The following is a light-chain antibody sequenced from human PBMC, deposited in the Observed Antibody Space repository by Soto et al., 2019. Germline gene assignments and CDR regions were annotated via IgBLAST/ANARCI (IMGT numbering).Light chain of an antibody. CDR1: SSDVGGYNY. J-gene: IGLJ3*02. V-gene: IGLV2-14*01. Sequence: QSALTQPASVSGSPRQSITISCTGTSSDVGGYNYVSWYQQHPGKAPKLMIYDVSNRPSGVSNRFSGSKSGNTASLTISGLQAEDEADYYCSSYTSSSTLEGVFGGGTKLTVL. CDR3: SSYTSSSTLEGV. CDR2: DVS.